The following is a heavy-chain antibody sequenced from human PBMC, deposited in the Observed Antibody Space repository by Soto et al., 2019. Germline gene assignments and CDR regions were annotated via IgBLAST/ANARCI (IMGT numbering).Heavy chain of an antibody. Sequence: ASVKVSCKTSGYTFTSYYMHCVRQAPGQGLEWMGIINPSGGSTSYAQKFQDRVTMTRDTSTSTVYMELSSLRSEDTAVYYCARFAVAGTSSWFDPWGQGTLVTVPQ. J-gene: IGHJ5*02. CDR2: INPSGGST. V-gene: IGHV1-46*01. D-gene: IGHD6-19*01. CDR1: GYTFTSYY. CDR3: ARFAVAGTSSWFDP.